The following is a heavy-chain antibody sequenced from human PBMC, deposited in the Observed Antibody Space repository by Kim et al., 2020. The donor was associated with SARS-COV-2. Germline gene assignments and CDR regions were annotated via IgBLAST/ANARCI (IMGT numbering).Heavy chain of an antibody. Sequence: GGSLRLSCAASGFTFSSYAMHWVRQAPGKGLEWVAVISYDGSNKYYADSVKGRFTISRDNSKNTLYLQMNSLRAEDTAVYYCARLLHTPLYDFWSGSIDYWGQGTLVTVSS. V-gene: IGHV3-30-3*01. D-gene: IGHD3-3*01. CDR1: GFTFSSYA. CDR3: ARLLHTPLYDFWSGSIDY. CDR2: ISYDGSNK. J-gene: IGHJ4*02.